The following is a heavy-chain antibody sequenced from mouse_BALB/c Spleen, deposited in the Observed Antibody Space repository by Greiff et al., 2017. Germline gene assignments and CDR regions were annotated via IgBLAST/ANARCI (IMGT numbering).Heavy chain of an antibody. CDR3: ARGQYYAMDY. D-gene: IGHD3-2*01. CDR2: IWAGGST. CDR1: GFSLTSYG. J-gene: IGHJ4*01. V-gene: IGHV2-9*02. Sequence: VKLVESGPGLVAPSQSLSITCTVSGFSLTSYGVHWVRQPPGKGLEWLGVIWAGGSTNYNSALMSRLSISKDNSKSQVFLKMNSLQTDDTAMYYCARGQYYAMDYWGQGTSVTVSS.